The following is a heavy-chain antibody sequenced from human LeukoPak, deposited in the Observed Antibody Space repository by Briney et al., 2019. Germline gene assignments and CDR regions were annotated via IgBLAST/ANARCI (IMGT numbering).Heavy chain of an antibody. Sequence: SVKVSCKASGGTFSSYAISWVRQAPGQGLEWMGGIIPIFGTANYAQKFQGRATITADESTSTAYMELSSLRSEDTAVYYCARARESPNWFDPWGQGTLVTVSS. CDR3: ARARESPNWFDP. V-gene: IGHV1-69*13. J-gene: IGHJ5*02. CDR1: GGTFSSYA. D-gene: IGHD5-24*01. CDR2: IIPIFGTA.